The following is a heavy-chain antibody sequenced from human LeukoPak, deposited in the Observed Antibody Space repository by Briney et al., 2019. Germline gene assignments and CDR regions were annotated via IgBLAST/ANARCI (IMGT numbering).Heavy chain of an antibody. J-gene: IGHJ4*02. CDR2: IASETYGGTA. D-gene: IGHD5-18*01. CDR3: ARADWDTAMIDY. Sequence: GGSLRLSCTASGFTFGDYAMTWVRQAPGKGLEWVGFIASETYGGTAEYAASVKGRFTISRDDSKSIAYLQMNSLKTEDTAVYYCARADWDTAMIDYWGQGTLVTVSS. CDR1: GFTFGDYA. V-gene: IGHV3-49*04.